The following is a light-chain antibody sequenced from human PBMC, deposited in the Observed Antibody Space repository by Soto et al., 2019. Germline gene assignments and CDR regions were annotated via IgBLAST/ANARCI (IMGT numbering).Light chain of an antibody. J-gene: IGKJ1*01. CDR3: QQSYSRPRT. Sequence: DIQIPQSPAPLSESVGDRGPLXCRASQGIRNDLGWYQQKPGKAPKRLIYTASSLQSGVPSRFSGSGSGTDFTLTISSLQPEDFATYFCQQSYSRPRTFGQGTKVDIK. CDR2: TAS. V-gene: IGKV1-39*01. CDR1: QGIRND.